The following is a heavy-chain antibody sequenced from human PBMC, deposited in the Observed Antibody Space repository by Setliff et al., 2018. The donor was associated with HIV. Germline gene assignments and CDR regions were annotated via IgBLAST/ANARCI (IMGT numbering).Heavy chain of an antibody. CDR2: LNDSGST. CDR3: AKIFRSRYSGSDRQPFDY. CDR1: GGSFSGHY. D-gene: IGHD5-12*01. V-gene: IGHV4-34*01. J-gene: IGHJ4*02. Sequence: SETLSLTCAVYGGSFSGHYWSWIRQPPRKRLEWIGELNDSGSTNYNPSLKSRVTISLDTSKKQFSLRLSSVTAADTAVYYCAKIFRSRYSGSDRQPFDYWGQGSQVTV.